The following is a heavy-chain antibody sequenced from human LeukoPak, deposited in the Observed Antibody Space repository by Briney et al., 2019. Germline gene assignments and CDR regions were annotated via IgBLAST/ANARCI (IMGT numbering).Heavy chain of an antibody. CDR1: GFTFGDYA. V-gene: IGHV3-49*04. CDR2: IRSNAYGGTT. D-gene: IGHD3-16*01. CDR3: TRVTSPYDYGDY. J-gene: IGHJ4*02. Sequence: GGSLRLSCTASGFTFGDYAMSWVRQAPGKGLEWVGFIRSNAYGGTTEYAASVKGRFTISRDNSKSIAHLQMNSLKTEDTAVYYCTRVTSPYDYGDYWGEGTLVTVSS.